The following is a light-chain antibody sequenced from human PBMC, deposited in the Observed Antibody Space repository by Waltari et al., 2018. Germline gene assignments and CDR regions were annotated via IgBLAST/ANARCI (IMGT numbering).Light chain of an antibody. J-gene: IGKJ2*03. CDR1: QGINTY. V-gene: IGKV1-17*01. CDR2: GAS. CDR3: LQYNSNPYS. Sequence: DIQMNQSPSSLSATAGDRVTITCRASQGINTYLNWYQQKPGKAPKRLIYGASTLESGVPSRFSGSGSGTDFTLTISSLQPEDFATYYCLQYNSNPYSFGQGTKVEIK.